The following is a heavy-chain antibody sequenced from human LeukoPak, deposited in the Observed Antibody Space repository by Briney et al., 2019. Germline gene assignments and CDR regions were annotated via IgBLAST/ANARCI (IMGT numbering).Heavy chain of an antibody. Sequence: KTGESLKISCKGSGYSFSSYWIAWVRQMPPKGLEWRGVIYPRDARTTYSPSFQDQVTISADKSISTAYLQWTSLKASDTAMYYCARHLSDITSSPNYWGPGTLVTVSS. CDR3: ARHLSDITSSPNY. J-gene: IGHJ4*02. CDR2: IYPRDART. V-gene: IGHV5-51*01. D-gene: IGHD2-2*01. CDR1: GYSFSSYW.